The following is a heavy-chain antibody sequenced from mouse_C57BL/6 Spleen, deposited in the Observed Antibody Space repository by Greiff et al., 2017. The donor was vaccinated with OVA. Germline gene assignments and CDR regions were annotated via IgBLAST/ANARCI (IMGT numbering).Heavy chain of an antibody. CDR2: INPSSGYT. D-gene: IGHD2-13*01. V-gene: IGHV1-4*01. CDR3: ARGGDDGDPFAY. CDR1: GYTFTSYT. Sequence: VQLQQSGAELARPGASVKMSCKASGYTFTSYTMHWVKQRPGQGLEWIGYINPSSGYTKYNQKFKDKATLTADKSSSTAYMQLSSLTSEDAAVYYCARGGDDGDPFAYWGQGTLVTVSA. J-gene: IGHJ3*01.